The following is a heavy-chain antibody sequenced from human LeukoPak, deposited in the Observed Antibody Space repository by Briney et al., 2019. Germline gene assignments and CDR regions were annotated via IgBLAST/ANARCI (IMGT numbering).Heavy chain of an antibody. V-gene: IGHV4-34*01. CDR3: ARRYSSSWYTAYYYYYYGMDV. D-gene: IGHD6-13*01. CDR1: GGSFSGYY. Sequence: SETLSLTCAVYGGSFSGYYWSWIRQPPGKGLEWIGEINHSGSTNYNPSLKSRVTISVDTSKNQFSLKLSSVTAADTAVYYCARRYSSSWYTAYYYYYYGMDVWGQGTTVTVSS. J-gene: IGHJ6*02. CDR2: INHSGST.